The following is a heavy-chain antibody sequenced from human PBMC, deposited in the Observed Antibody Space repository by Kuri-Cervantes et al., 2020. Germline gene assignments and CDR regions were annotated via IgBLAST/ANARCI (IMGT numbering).Heavy chain of an antibody. CDR1: GYTFTGYY. J-gene: IGHJ4*02. D-gene: IGHD6-19*01. CDR2: INPNSGGT. Sequence: ASVKVSCKASGYTFTGYYMHWVRQAPGQGLEWMGWINPNSGGTNYAQKFQGRVTMTRDTSISTAYMELSRMTSDDTAVYYCASAYRGGYSSGWFLGDYWGQGTLVTVSS. CDR3: ASAYRGGYSSGWFLGDY. V-gene: IGHV1-2*02.